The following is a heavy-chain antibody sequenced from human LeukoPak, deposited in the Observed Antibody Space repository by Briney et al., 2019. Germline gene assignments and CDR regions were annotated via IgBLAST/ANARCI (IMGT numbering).Heavy chain of an antibody. CDR1: GYTFTSYG. CDR2: ISAYNGNT. V-gene: IGHV1-18*01. CDR3: AGGSPFIAARPLYY. D-gene: IGHD6-6*01. Sequence: ASVKVTCKASGYTFTSYGISWVRQAPGQGLEWMGWISAYNGNTNYAQKLQGRVTMTTDTSTSTAYMELRSLRSDDTAVYYCAGGSPFIAARPLYYWGQGTLVTVSS. J-gene: IGHJ4*02.